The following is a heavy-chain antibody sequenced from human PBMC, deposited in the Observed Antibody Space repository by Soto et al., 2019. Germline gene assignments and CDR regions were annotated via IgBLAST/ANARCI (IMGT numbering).Heavy chain of an antibody. CDR1: GFTFSEYG. J-gene: IGHJ4*02. V-gene: IGHV3-30*18. CDR3: AKEMFPRTVLDSSSPWGDF. CDR2: ISYGGSHK. D-gene: IGHD2-15*01. Sequence: GGSLRLSCTASGFTFSEYGIHWVRKARGKGLEWVAVISYGGSHKYYAGSVKGRFTISRDDSKNTVYLQMNSLKTDDTAVYYCAKEMFPRTVLDSSSPWGDFWGRGSLVTVSS.